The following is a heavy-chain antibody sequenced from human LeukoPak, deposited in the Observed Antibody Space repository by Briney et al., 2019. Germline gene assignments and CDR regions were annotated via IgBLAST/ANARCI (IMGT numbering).Heavy chain of an antibody. CDR3: ARAPHFFDTSGSRYYFDY. Sequence: PSETLSLTCNVSGGSISSNYWSWIRQPPGKGLEWIGYIYYSGSTNYNPSLKSRVTISVDTSKNQFSLNLSSVTAADTAVYYCARAPHFFDTSGSRYYFDYWGQGALVTVSS. D-gene: IGHD3-22*01. V-gene: IGHV4-59*12. CDR1: GGSISSNY. J-gene: IGHJ4*02. CDR2: IYYSGST.